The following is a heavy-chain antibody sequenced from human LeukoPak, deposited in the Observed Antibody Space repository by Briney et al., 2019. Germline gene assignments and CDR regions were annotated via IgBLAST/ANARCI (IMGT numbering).Heavy chain of an antibody. CDR1: GLTFTDAW. D-gene: IGHD3-3*01. Sequence: KPGGSLRLSCAPYGLTFTDAWITWARQAPGEGREWVGRIKGKTNSGTTDYAAPVKGRFTISRDDSKNTLYLQMDSLTTEDTAVYYCSWRGFNWLASWGQGTLVTVSS. CDR2: IKGKTNSGTT. CDR3: SWRGFNWLAS. J-gene: IGHJ5*01. V-gene: IGHV3-15*01.